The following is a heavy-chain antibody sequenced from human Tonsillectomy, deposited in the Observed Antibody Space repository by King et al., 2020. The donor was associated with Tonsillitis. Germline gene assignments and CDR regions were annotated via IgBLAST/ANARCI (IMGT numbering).Heavy chain of an antibody. CDR1: GFTFSSYG. V-gene: IGHV3-30*18. CDR3: AKDLYSSGWPFDY. CDR2: ISYDGSNK. D-gene: IGHD6-19*01. J-gene: IGHJ4*02. Sequence: VQLVESGGGVVQPGRSLRLSCAASGFTFSSYGMHWVRQAPGKGLEWVAVISYDGSNKYYADSVKGRFTISRDNCKNTLYLQMNSLRAEDTAVYYCAKDLYSSGWPFDYWGQGTLVTVSS.